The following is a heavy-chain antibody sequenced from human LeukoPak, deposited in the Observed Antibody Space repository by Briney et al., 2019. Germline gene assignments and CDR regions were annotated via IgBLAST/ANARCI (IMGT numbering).Heavy chain of an antibody. Sequence: ALVTVSCKASGYTFGTFAIHWVRHAPGQRLEWMGWINEGNGNTRYSQKFQGRVTFTRDTSASTAYMELSRLRSDDTAVYYCATTGSSSLDYWGQGTLVTVSS. V-gene: IGHV1-3*01. CDR2: INEGNGNT. CDR3: ATTGSSSLDY. CDR1: GYTFGTFA. D-gene: IGHD6-6*01. J-gene: IGHJ4*02.